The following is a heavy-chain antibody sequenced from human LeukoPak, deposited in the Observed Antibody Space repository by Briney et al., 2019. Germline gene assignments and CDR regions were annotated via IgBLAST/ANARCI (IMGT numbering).Heavy chain of an antibody. J-gene: IGHJ4*02. CDR1: GGSFSGYY. V-gene: IGHV4-34*01. CDR2: INHSGST. D-gene: IGHD6-19*01. Sequence: RTSETLSLTCAVYGGSFSGYYWSWIRQPPGKGLEWIGEINHSGSTNYNPSLKSRVTISVDTSMNQFSLKLRSVTAADTAVYYCARWDSSGRLGYWGQGTLVTVSS. CDR3: ARWDSSGRLGY.